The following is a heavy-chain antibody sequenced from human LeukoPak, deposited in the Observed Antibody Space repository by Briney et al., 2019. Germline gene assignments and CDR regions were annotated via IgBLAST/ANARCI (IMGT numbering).Heavy chain of an antibody. CDR2: ISSSSSYI. V-gene: IGHV3-21*01. CDR3: ARDGHARGSH. Sequence: GGSLRLSCAASGFTFSSYSMTWVRQAPGKGLEWVSSISSSSSYIYYADSVKGRFTISRDNAKNSLYLQMNSLRAEDTAVYYCARDGHARGSHWGQGTLVTVSS. J-gene: IGHJ4*02. CDR1: GFTFSSYS. D-gene: IGHD6-6*01.